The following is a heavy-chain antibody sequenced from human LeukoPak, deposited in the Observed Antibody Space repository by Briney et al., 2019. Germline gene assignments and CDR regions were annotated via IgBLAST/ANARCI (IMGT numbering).Heavy chain of an antibody. Sequence: PGGSLRLSCVASGFTFSSYAINWVRQVPGKGLEWVSAISGSGGSTFYVDSVKGRFTISRDNSKNTLYLQMNSLGAEDTAVYYCAMSYSSSSVVAFDIWGQGTMVTVSS. CDR2: ISGSGGST. J-gene: IGHJ3*02. D-gene: IGHD6-6*01. V-gene: IGHV3-23*01. CDR3: AMSYSSSSVVAFDI. CDR1: GFTFSSYA.